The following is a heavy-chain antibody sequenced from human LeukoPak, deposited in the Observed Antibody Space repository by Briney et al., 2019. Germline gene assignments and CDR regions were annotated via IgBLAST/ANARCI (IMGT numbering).Heavy chain of an antibody. J-gene: IGHJ4*02. CDR3: VRGTVGVTAPGY. D-gene: IGHD1-26*01. V-gene: IGHV4-4*07. CDR2: IYSSVTT. CDR1: GGSISSYK. Sequence: PSETLSLTCTVSGGSISSYKWSWIRQPAGKGLEWIGRIYSSVTTNYNPSLKSRVTMSVDTSKNQFSLKLTSVTAADTAVYYCVRGTVGVTAPGYWGQGALVIVSS.